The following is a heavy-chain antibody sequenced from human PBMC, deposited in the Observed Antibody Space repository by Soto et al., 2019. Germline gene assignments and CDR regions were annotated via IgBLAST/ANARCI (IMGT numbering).Heavy chain of an antibody. Sequence: QVQLQESGPGLVKPSGTLSLTCAVSGGFISSSYWWNWVRQPPGKGLEWIGEIYHSGSTNYNPSLKSRVXXSXDMXKNQFSLKLSSVTAADTAVYYCARKDYGDYGWFDPWGQGTLVTVSS. CDR1: GGFISSSYW. CDR3: ARKDYGDYGWFDP. J-gene: IGHJ5*02. CDR2: IYHSGST. D-gene: IGHD4-17*01. V-gene: IGHV4-4*02.